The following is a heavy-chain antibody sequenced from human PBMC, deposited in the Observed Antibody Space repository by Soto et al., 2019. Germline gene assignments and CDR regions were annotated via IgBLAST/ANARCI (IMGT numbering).Heavy chain of an antibody. CDR2: IYHSGST. CDR1: GGSISSSNW. CDR3: ASPGWLQWDDAFDI. Sequence: SETLSLTCAVSGGSISSSNWWSWVRQPPGKGLEWIGEIYHSGSTNYNPSLKSRVTISVDKSKNQFSLKLSSVTAADTAVYYCASPGWLQWDDAFDIWGQGTMVTVSS. V-gene: IGHV4-4*02. J-gene: IGHJ3*02. D-gene: IGHD5-12*01.